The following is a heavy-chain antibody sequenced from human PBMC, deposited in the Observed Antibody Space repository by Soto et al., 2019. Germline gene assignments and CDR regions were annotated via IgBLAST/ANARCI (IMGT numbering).Heavy chain of an antibody. CDR3: ARGGPELATIGSFDY. CDR1: GYTFINYY. J-gene: IGHJ4*02. CDR2: IIPSDGST. V-gene: IGHV1-46*01. D-gene: IGHD5-12*01. Sequence: QVQVVQSGAEVKKPGASVKVSCKASGYTFINYYMHWVRQAPGQGLEWIGSIIPSDGSTHYAQRFQDRVIMTRDTSTSTVYMELNSLRSEDSAVYYCARGGPELATIGSFDYWGQGTLVTVSS.